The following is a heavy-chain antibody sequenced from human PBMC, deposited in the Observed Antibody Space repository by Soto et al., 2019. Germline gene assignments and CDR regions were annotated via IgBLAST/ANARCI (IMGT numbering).Heavy chain of an antibody. CDR1: GGSISSYY. D-gene: IGHD4-17*01. Sequence: PSETLSLTCTVSGGSISSYYWSWIRQPPGKGLEWIGYIYYSGSTNYNPSLKSRVTISVDTSKNQFSLKLSSVTAADTAVYYCERDRPTVTTFWYFDLWGRGTLLTVSS. V-gene: IGHV4-59*01. J-gene: IGHJ2*01. CDR2: IYYSGST. CDR3: ERDRPTVTTFWYFDL.